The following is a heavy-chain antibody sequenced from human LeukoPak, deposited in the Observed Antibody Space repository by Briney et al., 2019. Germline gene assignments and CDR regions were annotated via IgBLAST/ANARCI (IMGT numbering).Heavy chain of an antibody. CDR2: IKEDGSVQ. CDR3: VGQLLRVV. V-gene: IGHV3-7*01. D-gene: IGHD2-2*01. J-gene: IGHJ6*04. Sequence: GGSLRVSCTASGFPFSPYWISWVRQAPGKGLEWVANIKEDGSVQDYADSVKGRFTISRDNAKNSLYLQMNSLRVDDTGVYYCVGQLLRVVWGKGTTVTVSS. CDR1: GFPFSPYW.